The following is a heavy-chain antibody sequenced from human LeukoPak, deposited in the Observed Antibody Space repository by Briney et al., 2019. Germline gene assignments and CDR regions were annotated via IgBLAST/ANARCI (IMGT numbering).Heavy chain of an antibody. CDR1: GFTVGDYA. Sequence: GGSLRLSCTASGFTVGDYAMSWVRQAPGKGLEWAGFIRSKAYGGTTEYAASVKGRFTTSRDDSKSIAYLQMNSLKTEDTAVYYCTRADSNYGRSYYFDYWGQGTLVTVSS. CDR2: IRSKAYGGTT. CDR3: TRADSNYGRSYYFDY. V-gene: IGHV3-49*04. D-gene: IGHD4-17*01. J-gene: IGHJ4*02.